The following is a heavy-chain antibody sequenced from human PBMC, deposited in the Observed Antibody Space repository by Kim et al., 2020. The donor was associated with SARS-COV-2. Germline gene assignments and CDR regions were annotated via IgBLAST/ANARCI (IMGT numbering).Heavy chain of an antibody. CDR3: TRGGTVDDY. J-gene: IGHJ4*02. V-gene: IGHV1-46*01. CDR2: GTT. D-gene: IGHD3-16*01. Sequence: GTTGYAQKFQGRVTMTSDASTSTVYMELTSLRSDDTAMYYCTRGGTVDDYWGQGTLVTVSS.